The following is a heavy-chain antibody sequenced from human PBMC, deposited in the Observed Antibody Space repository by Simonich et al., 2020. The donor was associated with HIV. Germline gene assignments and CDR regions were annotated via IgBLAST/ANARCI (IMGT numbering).Heavy chain of an antibody. Sequence: QVQLVQSGAEVKKPGASGKVSCKASGYTFTGNYRHWVRQAPGQGLGWMGWINPNSGDTNYAQKLQGRVTMTTDTSISTAYMELSSLTFEDTAVYYCARMGGLDYIDYWGQGTLVTVSS. J-gene: IGHJ4*02. D-gene: IGHD3-16*01. V-gene: IGHV1-2*02. CDR1: GYTFTGNY. CDR2: INPNSGDT. CDR3: ARMGGLDYIDY.